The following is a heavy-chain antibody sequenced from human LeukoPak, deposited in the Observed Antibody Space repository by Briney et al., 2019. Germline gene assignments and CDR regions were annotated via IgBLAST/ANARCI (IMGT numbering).Heavy chain of an antibody. CDR2: IFYSGSA. D-gene: IGHD4-17*01. V-gene: IGHV4-39*07. Sequence: SETLSLTCTVSGGSISSSIYYWGWIRQPPGKGLEWIGSIFYSGSAYYNPSLKSRVTMSVDKSKNQFSLKLSSVTAADTDVYYCATYFYGEYGSYYFDYWGQGALVTVSS. J-gene: IGHJ4*02. CDR3: ATYFYGEYGSYYFDY. CDR1: GGSISSSIYY.